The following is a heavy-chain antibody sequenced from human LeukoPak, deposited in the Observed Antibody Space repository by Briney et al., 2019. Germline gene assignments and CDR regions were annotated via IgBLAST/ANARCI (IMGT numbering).Heavy chain of an antibody. Sequence: ASVKVSCKASGYSFTSYGITWVRQAPGQGLEWMGWISVYNGDTNPAQKLQGRVTMTTDTSTRTAYMELRSLTSDDTAVYYCGRDRPYRSGWYTDYWGQGTLVTVSS. CDR2: ISVYNGDT. J-gene: IGHJ4*02. CDR3: GRDRPYRSGWYTDY. D-gene: IGHD6-19*01. CDR1: GYSFTSYG. V-gene: IGHV1-18*01.